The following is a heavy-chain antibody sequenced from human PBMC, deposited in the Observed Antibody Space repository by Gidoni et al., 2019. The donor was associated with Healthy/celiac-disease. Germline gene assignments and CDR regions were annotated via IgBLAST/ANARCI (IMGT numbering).Heavy chain of an antibody. D-gene: IGHD2-2*01. CDR1: GGSLSTGGYY. CDR3: ARDGPVVPAATGYYYYYYGMDV. Sequence: QVQLQESGPGLVKPSQTLSLTCTVSGGSLSTGGYYWRWVRQHPGKGLEWIGYIYYSGSTYYNPSLKSRVTISVDTSKNQFSLKLSSVTAADTAVYYCARDGPVVPAATGYYYYYYGMDVWGQGTTVTVSS. CDR2: IYYSGST. J-gene: IGHJ6*02. V-gene: IGHV4-31*03.